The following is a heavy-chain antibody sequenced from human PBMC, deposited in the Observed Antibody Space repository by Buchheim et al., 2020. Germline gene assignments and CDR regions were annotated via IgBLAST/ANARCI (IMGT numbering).Heavy chain of an antibody. Sequence: QLQLQESGPGLVKPSETLSLTCTVSGGSISSSSSYWGWIRQPPGKGLEWIGSMYYSGSTYYNPSLKSRVTISVDTSKNQFSLRLSSVTAADTAEYYCARLTGGPDHFDYWGQGTL. CDR1: GGSISSSSSY. CDR2: MYYSGST. J-gene: IGHJ4*02. D-gene: IGHD3-9*01. CDR3: ARLTGGPDHFDY. V-gene: IGHV4-39*01.